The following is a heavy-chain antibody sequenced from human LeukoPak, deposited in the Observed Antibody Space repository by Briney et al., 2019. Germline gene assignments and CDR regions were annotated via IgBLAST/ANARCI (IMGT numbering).Heavy chain of an antibody. CDR1: GGSISSSSYY. CDR2: IYYSGST. Sequence: SETLSLTCTVSGGSISSSSYYWGWIRQPPGKGLEWIGSIYYSGSTYYNPSLKSRVTISVDTSKNQFSLKLSSVTAADTAVYYCARGSGSTTFGYWGQGTLVTVSS. CDR3: ARGSGSTTFGY. D-gene: IGHD2-2*01. V-gene: IGHV4-39*07. J-gene: IGHJ4*02.